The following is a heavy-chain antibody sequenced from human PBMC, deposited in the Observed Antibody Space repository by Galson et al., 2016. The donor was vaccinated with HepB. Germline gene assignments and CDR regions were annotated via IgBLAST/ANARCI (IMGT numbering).Heavy chain of an antibody. Sequence: SLRLSCAAPGFTFSSYGLHWVRQAPGKGLEWVAVISYDGSNKFYADSVKGRFTISRDNSKNTLYLQMNSLRAEDTAVYYCAKDAYTWRWLLSFFPDYWGQGTLVTVSS. CDR2: ISYDGSNK. V-gene: IGHV3-30*18. J-gene: IGHJ4*02. CDR3: AKDAYTWRWLLSFFPDY. D-gene: IGHD5-24*01. CDR1: GFTFSSYG.